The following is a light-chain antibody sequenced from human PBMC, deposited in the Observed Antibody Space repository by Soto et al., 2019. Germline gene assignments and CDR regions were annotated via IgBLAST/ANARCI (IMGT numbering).Light chain of an antibody. CDR1: QNINNW. CDR3: QQLNSYPIT. Sequence: DIQMTQSPSTLSASIGDRVTITCRASQNINNWTAWYQQKPGKAPKFLIYDASTLESGVPSRFSGSGFGTDFTLTISSLQPEDFATYYCQQLNSYPITFGQGTRLEIK. J-gene: IGKJ5*01. V-gene: IGKV1-5*01. CDR2: DAS.